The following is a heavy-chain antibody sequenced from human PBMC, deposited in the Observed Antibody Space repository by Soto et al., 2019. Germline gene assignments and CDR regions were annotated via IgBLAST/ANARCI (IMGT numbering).Heavy chain of an antibody. CDR2: IYYSGST. Sequence: SETLSLTCSVSGGSIGSSSYYWSWIRQPPGKGLEWIGYIYYSGSTNYNPSLKSRVTISVDTSKNQFSLNLSSVTAADTAVYYCARGSGWPYYFDYWGQGTLVTVSS. D-gene: IGHD6-19*01. CDR1: GGSIGSSSYY. J-gene: IGHJ4*02. V-gene: IGHV4-61*01. CDR3: ARGSGWPYYFDY.